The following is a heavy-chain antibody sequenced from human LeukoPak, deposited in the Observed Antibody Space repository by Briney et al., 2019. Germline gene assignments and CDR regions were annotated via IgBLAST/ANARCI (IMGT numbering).Heavy chain of an antibody. J-gene: IGHJ4*02. CDR3: ARSELRFLEWFPFDY. V-gene: IGHV4-59*01. CDR1: GGSISSYY. D-gene: IGHD3-3*01. Sequence: SETLSLTCAVSGGSISSYYWSWIRQPPGKGLEWIGYIYYSGSTNYNPSLKSRVTISVDTSENQFSLKLSSVTAADTAVYYCARSELRFLEWFPFDYWGQGTLVTVSS. CDR2: IYYSGST.